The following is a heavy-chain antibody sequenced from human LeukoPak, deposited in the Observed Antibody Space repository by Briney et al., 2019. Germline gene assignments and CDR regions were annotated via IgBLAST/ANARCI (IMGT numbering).Heavy chain of an antibody. CDR3: ASDPKDFTMVRGVKLSYYYYMDV. V-gene: IGHV3-48*03. J-gene: IGHJ6*03. D-gene: IGHD3-10*01. Sequence: GGSLRLSCAASGFTFSSYEMNWVRQAPGKGLEWVSYISSSGSTIYYADSVKGRFTISRDNAKNSLYLQMNSLRAEDTAVYYCASDPKDFTMVRGVKLSYYYYMDVWGKGTTVTVSS. CDR2: ISSSGSTI. CDR1: GFTFSSYE.